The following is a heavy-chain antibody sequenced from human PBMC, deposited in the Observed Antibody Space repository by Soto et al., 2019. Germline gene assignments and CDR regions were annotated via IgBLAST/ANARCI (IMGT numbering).Heavy chain of an antibody. J-gene: IGHJ6*02. CDR3: AKRLYCTGATCYYYYYGMDV. V-gene: IGHV3-23*01. Sequence: GGSLRLSCAASGFTFSSHAMSWVRQAPGKGLEWVSAISDSGAYTYYAGSVKGRFTISTDNSKNTLYLQMNSLRDEDTAVYFCAKRLYCTGATCYYYYYGMDVWGQGTTVTVSS. CDR2: ISDSGAYT. CDR1: GFTFSSHA. D-gene: IGHD2-8*02.